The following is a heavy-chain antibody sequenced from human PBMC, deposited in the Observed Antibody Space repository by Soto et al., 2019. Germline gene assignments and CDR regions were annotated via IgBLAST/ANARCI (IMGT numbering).Heavy chain of an antibody. CDR1: GFTFSSYW. Sequence: EVQLVESGGGLVQPGGSLRLSCAASGFTFSSYWMHWVRQAPGKGLVWVSRINSDGSSTSYADSVKGRFIISRDNAKNTLYLQMNSLRAEDTAVYYCARLYYDFWSGYYIGFDYWGQGTLVTVSS. CDR2: INSDGSST. D-gene: IGHD3-3*01. V-gene: IGHV3-74*01. J-gene: IGHJ4*02. CDR3: ARLYYDFWSGYYIGFDY.